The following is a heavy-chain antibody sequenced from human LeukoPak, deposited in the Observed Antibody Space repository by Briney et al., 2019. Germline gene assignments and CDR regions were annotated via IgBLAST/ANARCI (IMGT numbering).Heavy chain of an antibody. CDR2: IYYSGST. Sequence: SETLSLTCTVSGGSIGSYYWSWIRQPPGKGLEWIGYIYYSGSTNYNPSLKSRVTISVDTSKNQFSLKLSSVTAADTAVYYCARSKYCSSTSCYRDAFDIWGQGTMVTVSS. J-gene: IGHJ3*02. D-gene: IGHD2-2*01. CDR3: ARSKYCSSTSCYRDAFDI. CDR1: GGSIGSYY. V-gene: IGHV4-59*12.